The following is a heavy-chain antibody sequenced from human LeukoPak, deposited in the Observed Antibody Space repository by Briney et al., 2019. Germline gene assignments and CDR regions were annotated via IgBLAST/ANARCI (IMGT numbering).Heavy chain of an antibody. D-gene: IGHD6-19*01. CDR2: VNLQGFT. CDR1: GGSVTSTNY. CDR3: ARGGSTGWYSFDY. V-gene: IGHV4-4*02. Sequence: SGTLSLTCGVSGGSVTSTNYWTWVRQPPGKGLEWIGEVNLQGFTNYNPSLMGRVAISVDTSENHISLQLTSVTAADTAVYYCARGGSTGWYSFDYWGQGTLVTVSS. J-gene: IGHJ4*02.